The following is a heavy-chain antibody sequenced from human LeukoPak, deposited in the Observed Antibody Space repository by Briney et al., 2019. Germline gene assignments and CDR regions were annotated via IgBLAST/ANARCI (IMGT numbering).Heavy chain of an antibody. CDR2: IKQDGSEK. J-gene: IGHJ4*02. D-gene: IGHD3-10*01. CDR1: GFTFSSYW. V-gene: IGHV3-7*01. Sequence: GGSLRLSCASSGFTFSSYWMSWVRQAPGKGLEWVANIKQDGSEKYYVDSVKGRFTISRDNAKNSLYLQMNSLRAEDTAVYYCAVTMVRGVMVPFDYWGQGTLVTVSS. CDR3: AVTMVRGVMVPFDY.